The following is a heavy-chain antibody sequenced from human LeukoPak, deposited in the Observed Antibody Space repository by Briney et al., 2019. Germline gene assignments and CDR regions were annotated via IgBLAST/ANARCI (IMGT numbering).Heavy chain of an antibody. V-gene: IGHV3-7*04. Sequence: GGSLRLSCAASGFACSYYWMSWVRQAPGKGLEWVANINQDGSERYYVDSVKGRFTISRDNAKNSLYLQMNRLRAEDTAVYYCARGNLVDYWGQGTLVTVSS. CDR1: GFACSYYW. CDR3: ARGNLVDY. J-gene: IGHJ4*02. D-gene: IGHD3-16*01. CDR2: INQDGSER.